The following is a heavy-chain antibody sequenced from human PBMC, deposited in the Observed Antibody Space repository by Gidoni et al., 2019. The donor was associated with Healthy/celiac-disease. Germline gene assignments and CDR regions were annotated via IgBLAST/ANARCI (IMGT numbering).Heavy chain of an antibody. CDR3: ARERWELPKVFDY. Sequence: QVQLQQWGAGLLKPSETLSLTCAVYGGSFSGYYWSWIRQPPGKGLEWIGEINHSGSTNYNPSLKSRVTISVDTSKNQFSLKLSSVTAADTAVYYCARERWELPKVFDYWGQGTLVTVSS. CDR1: GGSFSGYY. V-gene: IGHV4-34*01. CDR2: INHSGST. D-gene: IGHD1-26*01. J-gene: IGHJ4*02.